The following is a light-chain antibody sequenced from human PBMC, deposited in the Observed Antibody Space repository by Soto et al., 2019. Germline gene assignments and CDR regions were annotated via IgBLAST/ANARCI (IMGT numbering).Light chain of an antibody. CDR2: AAS. Sequence: DIQMTQSPSSLSASVGDRFTITCRSSQGISNYLAWYQQKPGKVPKLLIFAASTLRSGVPSRFSGSGSGTDFTLTISSLQPEDVATYYCQKYNNPPLTFGQGTKVDIK. CDR3: QKYNNPPLT. CDR1: QGISNY. V-gene: IGKV1-27*01. J-gene: IGKJ1*01.